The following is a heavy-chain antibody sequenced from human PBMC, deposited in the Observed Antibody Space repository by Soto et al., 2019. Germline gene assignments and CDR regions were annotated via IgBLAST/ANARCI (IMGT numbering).Heavy chain of an antibody. CDR1: GFTFSSYA. CDR2: ISYDGSNK. Sequence: GGSLRLSCAASGFTFSSYAMHWVRQAPGKGLEWVAVISYDGSNKYYADSVKGRFTISRDNSKNTLYLQMNSLRAEDTAVYYCARDRGGMTPGPLDYWGQGTLVTVSS. CDR3: ARDRGGMTPGPLDY. D-gene: IGHD1-1*01. V-gene: IGHV3-30-3*01. J-gene: IGHJ4*02.